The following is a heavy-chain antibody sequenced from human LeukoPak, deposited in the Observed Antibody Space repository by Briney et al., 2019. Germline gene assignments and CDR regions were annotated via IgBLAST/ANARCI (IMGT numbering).Heavy chain of an antibody. D-gene: IGHD3-22*01. Sequence: GASVKVSRKASGYTFTRHYIHWVRQAPGQGLEWMGIINPSGGTTTYAQKFQGRVTLTRDTSTSTVYMELSSLRSEDTAMYYCARGYDSSGYYCVGYWGQGTLVTVSS. CDR2: INPSGGTT. J-gene: IGHJ4*02. CDR3: ARGYDSSGYYCVGY. CDR1: GYTFTRHY. V-gene: IGHV1-46*01.